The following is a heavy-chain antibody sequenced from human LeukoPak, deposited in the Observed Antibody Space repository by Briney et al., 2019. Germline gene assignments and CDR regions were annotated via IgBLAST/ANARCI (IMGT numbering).Heavy chain of an antibody. V-gene: IGHV3-23*01. D-gene: IGHD2-2*01. CDR2: ISGSGGST. CDR1: GFTFSSYA. CDR3: AKPNRHCSSTSCYCDY. J-gene: IGHJ4*02. Sequence: GGSLRLSCAASGFTFSSYAMSWVRQAPGKGLEWVSAISGSGGSTYYADSVKGRFTISRDNSKNTLYLQMNSLRAEDTAVYYCAKPNRHCSSTSCYCDYWGQGTPVTVSS.